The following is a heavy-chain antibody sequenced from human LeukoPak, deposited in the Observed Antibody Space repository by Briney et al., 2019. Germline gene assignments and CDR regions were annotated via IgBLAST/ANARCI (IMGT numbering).Heavy chain of an antibody. CDR3: ARARGYSDY. CDR2: IYYSGST. CDR1: GGSISSGGYY. D-gene: IGHD5-18*01. V-gene: IGHV4-31*03. Sequence: SETLSLTCTVSGGSISSGGYYWSWIRQHPGKGRELIGYIYYSGSTYYNPSLKSRVTISVGTSKNQFSLKLSSVPAADTAVYYCARARGYSDYWGQGSLLTVSS. J-gene: IGHJ4*02.